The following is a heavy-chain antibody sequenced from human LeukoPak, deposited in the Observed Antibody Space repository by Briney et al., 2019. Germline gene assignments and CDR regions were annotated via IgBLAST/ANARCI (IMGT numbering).Heavy chain of an antibody. Sequence: ASVKVSCKASGYTFTSYYMHWVRQAPGQGLEWMGIINPNGGSTSYAQKFQGRVTMTRDTSTSTVYMDLSSLRPEDTAVYYCARRGSQLNFDYWGQGTLVIVSS. CDR2: INPNGGST. CDR3: ARRGSQLNFDY. V-gene: IGHV1-46*01. D-gene: IGHD5-18*01. J-gene: IGHJ4*02. CDR1: GYTFTSYY.